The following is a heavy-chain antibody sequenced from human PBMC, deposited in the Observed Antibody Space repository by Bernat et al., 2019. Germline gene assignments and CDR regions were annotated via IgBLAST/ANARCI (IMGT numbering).Heavy chain of an antibody. Sequence: VQLVEFGGGVVQPGRSLRLSCTASGFIFSDHYMDWVRQAPGKGLEWVGRSRNRDNSYTTQYAASVKGRFTISRDHSKNSLYLVMNSLKTEDTAMYYCARDGDFWSGYHSEDDAFDVWGQGTMVTVSS. CDR2: SRNRDNSYTT. D-gene: IGHD3-3*01. J-gene: IGHJ3*01. CDR3: ARDGDFWSGYHSEDDAFDV. CDR1: GFIFSDHY. V-gene: IGHV3-72*01.